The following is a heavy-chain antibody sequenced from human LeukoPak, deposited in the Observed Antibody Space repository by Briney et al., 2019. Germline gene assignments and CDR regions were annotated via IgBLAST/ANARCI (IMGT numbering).Heavy chain of an antibody. Sequence: GASVKVSCKASGYTFTSCAISWVRQAPGQGLEWMGWISAYNGNTNYAQKLQGRVTMTTDTSTSTAYMELRSLRSDDTAVYYCARDVLRYCSGGSCYYGYWGQGTLVTVSS. CDR3: ARDVLRYCSGGSCYYGY. J-gene: IGHJ4*02. V-gene: IGHV1-18*01. CDR2: ISAYNGNT. CDR1: GYTFTSCA. D-gene: IGHD2-15*01.